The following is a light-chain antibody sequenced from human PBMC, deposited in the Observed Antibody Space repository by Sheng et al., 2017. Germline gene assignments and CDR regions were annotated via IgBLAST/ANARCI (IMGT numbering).Light chain of an antibody. J-gene: IGKJ2*04. V-gene: IGKV1-39*01. CDR2: AAS. CDR3: QQTYTAPSS. Sequence: DIQMTQSPLSLSASVGDRVTITCRASQRIARNVNWYQQKPGEAPKVLIFAASTLQTGVPARFSGSGSGTDYTLTINNLQPEDSATYHCQQTYTAPSSFGQGTKLEMK. CDR1: QRIARN.